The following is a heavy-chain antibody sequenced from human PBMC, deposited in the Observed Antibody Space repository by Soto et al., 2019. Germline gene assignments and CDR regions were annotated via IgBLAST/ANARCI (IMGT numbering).Heavy chain of an antibody. CDR3: ARGLNKAAGGAFDV. Sequence: QVQLVQSGGGAVLPGNSLRLSCAASGFPFSWAGMHWLRQTPGKGLEWVAVVSGDGRDIDYAESVRGRFSISRDNPKSTLYLQMNNLGVEDTAIYYCARGLNKAAGGAFDVWGQGTQVIVSS. CDR2: VSGDGRDI. J-gene: IGHJ3*01. D-gene: IGHD3-16*01. CDR1: GFPFSWAG. V-gene: IGHV3-33*01.